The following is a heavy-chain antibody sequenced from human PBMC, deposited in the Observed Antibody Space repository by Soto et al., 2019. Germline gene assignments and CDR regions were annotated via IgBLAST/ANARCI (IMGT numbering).Heavy chain of an antibody. CDR3: ARALGGDYFDY. D-gene: IGHD3-16*01. CDR1: GGSISSSSYY. Sequence: XSLTCTVSGGSISSSSYYWGWIRQPPGKGLEWIGSIYYSGSTYYNPSLKSRVTISVDTSKNQFSLKLSSVTAADTAVYYCARALGGDYFDYWGQGTLVTVSS. J-gene: IGHJ4*02. CDR2: IYYSGST. V-gene: IGHV4-39*01.